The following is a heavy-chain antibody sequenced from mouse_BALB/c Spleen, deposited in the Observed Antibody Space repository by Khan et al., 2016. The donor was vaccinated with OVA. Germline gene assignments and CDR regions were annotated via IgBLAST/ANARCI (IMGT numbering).Heavy chain of an antibody. CDR3: VRELRLGGFAY. V-gene: IGHV2-6-7*01. J-gene: IGHJ3*01. CDR1: EFSLTDYG. CDR2: IWGDGST. Sequence: QVQLKQSGPGLVAPSQSLSITCTVSEFSLTDYGVNWVRQPPGKGLEWLGMIWGDGSTDYNSALKSRLSISKDNSKSQVFLKMNSLQTDDTARYYCVRELRLGGFAYWGQGTLVTVSA. D-gene: IGHD1-2*01.